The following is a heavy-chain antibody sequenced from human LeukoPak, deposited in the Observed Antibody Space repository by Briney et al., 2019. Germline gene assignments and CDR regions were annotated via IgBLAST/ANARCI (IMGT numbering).Heavy chain of an antibody. CDR3: ARHRNEYDYGDYQVIDY. V-gene: IGHV4-39*01. CDR2: IYYSGST. CDR1: GGSISSGDYY. D-gene: IGHD4-17*01. J-gene: IGHJ4*02. Sequence: SETLSLTCTVSGGSISSGDYYWSWIRQPPGKGLEWIGSIYYSGSTYYNPSLKSRVTISVDTSKNQFSLKLSSVTAADTAVYYCARHRNEYDYGDYQVIDYWGQGTLVTVSS.